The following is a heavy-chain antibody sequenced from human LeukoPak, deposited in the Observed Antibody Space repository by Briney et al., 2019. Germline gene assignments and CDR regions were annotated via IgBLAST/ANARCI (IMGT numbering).Heavy chain of an antibody. D-gene: IGHD3-10*01. CDR2: INLDGSKT. CDR3: ARSYLGP. CDR1: GFTFSTYW. J-gene: IGHJ5*02. V-gene: IGHV3-7*01. Sequence: PGGSLRLSCAASGFTFSTYWMSWVRQAPGKGLEWVANINLDGSKTYYLDSVKGRVTISRDNAKDSLYLQMDSLRAEDTAVYYCARSYLGPWGQGTLVTVSS.